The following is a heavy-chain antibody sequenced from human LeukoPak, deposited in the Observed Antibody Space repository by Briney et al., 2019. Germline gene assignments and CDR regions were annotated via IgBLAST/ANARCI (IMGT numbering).Heavy chain of an antibody. Sequence: ASVKVSCKASGYIFTGYYIHWVRQAPGQGLEWMGLINPNGGATKSAQEFQGRVSVTRDTSISTVYMELSRLRSDDTALYYCARGYYTPGRTSFDNWGQGTMVTVSS. V-gene: IGHV1-2*02. CDR1: GYIFTGYY. CDR3: ARGYYTPGRTSFDN. D-gene: IGHD3-10*01. J-gene: IGHJ3*02. CDR2: INPNGGAT.